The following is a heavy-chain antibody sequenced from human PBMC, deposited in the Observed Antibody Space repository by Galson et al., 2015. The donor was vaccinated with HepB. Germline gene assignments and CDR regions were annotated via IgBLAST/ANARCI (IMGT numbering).Heavy chain of an antibody. J-gene: IGHJ4*02. V-gene: IGHV3-30*03. CDR2: ISYDGSQK. Sequence: SLRLSCAASGFIFSNSGMHWVRQAPGKGLEWVACISYDGSQKFYAESVRGRFAVSGDNSKKTLYLQMNSLRIDDTALYFCSTGRPPSTLGSSAGDFESWGQGTLVTVSS. D-gene: IGHD3-22*01. CDR3: STGRPPSTLGSSAGDFES. CDR1: GFIFSNSG.